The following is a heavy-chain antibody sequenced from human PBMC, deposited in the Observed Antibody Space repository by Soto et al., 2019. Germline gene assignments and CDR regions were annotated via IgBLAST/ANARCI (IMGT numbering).Heavy chain of an antibody. CDR1: GFTFSTYA. V-gene: IGHV3-23*01. D-gene: IGHD6-13*01. Sequence: PGGSLRLFCAASGFTFSTYAISWVRQAPGKGLEWVSAISDSGGSADYADSVKGRFTISRDNSKNTLYLQMNSLRAEDTAVYYCAKGSASGVPYYFDYWGQGTLVTVSS. CDR2: ISDSGGSA. J-gene: IGHJ4*02. CDR3: AKGSASGVPYYFDY.